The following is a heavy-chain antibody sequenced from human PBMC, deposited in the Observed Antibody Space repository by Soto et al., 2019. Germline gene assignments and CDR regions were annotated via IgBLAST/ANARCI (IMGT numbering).Heavy chain of an antibody. CDR2: ISSSSSTI. D-gene: IGHD1-26*01. Sequence: EVQLVEPGGGLVQPGGPLRLSCAASGFTFSSYSINWVRQAPGKGLEWVSYISSSSSTIYYADSVKGRLTISRDNAKNSLHLQMTRRRDVDTAVYYCARDGGSLGYWGQGTLVSDSS. CDR3: ARDGGSLGY. V-gene: IGHV3-48*02. CDR1: GFTFSSYS. J-gene: IGHJ4*02.